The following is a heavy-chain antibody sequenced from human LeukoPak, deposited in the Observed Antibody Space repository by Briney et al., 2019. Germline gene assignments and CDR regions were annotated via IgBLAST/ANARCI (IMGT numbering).Heavy chain of an antibody. CDR1: GYTFTGCY. CDR3: ATFDRVGSGWYGYFDL. J-gene: IGHJ2*01. D-gene: IGHD6-19*01. CDR2: INPNSGGT. V-gene: IGHV1-2*02. Sequence: GASVKVSCKASGYTFTGCYMHWVRQAPGQGLEWMGWINPNSGGTNYAQKFQGRVTMTRDTSISTAYMELSRLRSDDTAVYYCATFDRVGSGWYGYFDLWGRGTLVTVSS.